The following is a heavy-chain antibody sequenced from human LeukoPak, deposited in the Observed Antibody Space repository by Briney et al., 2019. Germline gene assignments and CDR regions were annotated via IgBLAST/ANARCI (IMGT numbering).Heavy chain of an antibody. Sequence: WETLSLTCTVSGGSISSYYMSWIRQPPGKGLEWIGYIYYSGSTNYNPSLKSRVTISVYTSKNQFPLKLSSGTAADTAVYYYARRPDYDGSGSYYNGEGWFDPWGQGTLVTVSS. V-gene: IGHV4-59*01. CDR3: ARRPDYDGSGSYYNGEGWFDP. D-gene: IGHD3-10*01. CDR2: IYYSGST. CDR1: GGSISSYY. J-gene: IGHJ5*02.